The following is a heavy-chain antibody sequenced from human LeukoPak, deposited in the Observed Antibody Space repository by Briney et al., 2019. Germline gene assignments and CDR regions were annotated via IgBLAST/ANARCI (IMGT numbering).Heavy chain of an antibody. CDR2: IIPIFGTA. Sequence: GASVKVSCKASGGTFSSYAISWVRQAPGQGLEWMGGIIPIFGTANYAQKFQGRVTITADESTSTAYMELSSLRSEDTAVYYCARDSGVEMATIYFDYWGQGTLVTVSS. V-gene: IGHV1-69*13. CDR3: ARDSGVEMATIYFDY. J-gene: IGHJ4*02. CDR1: GGTFSSYA. D-gene: IGHD5-24*01.